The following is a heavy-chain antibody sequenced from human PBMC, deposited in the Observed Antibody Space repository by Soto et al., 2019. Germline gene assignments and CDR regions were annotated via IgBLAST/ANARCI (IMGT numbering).Heavy chain of an antibody. D-gene: IGHD3-10*01. V-gene: IGHV6-1*01. Sequence: KQSQTLSLTCAISGDSVSSNSAAWNWIRQSPSRGLEWLGRTYYRSKWYNDYAVSVKSRITINPDTSKNQFSLQLNSVTPEDTAVYYCARDEYYGSGSYLNWFDPWGQGTLVTVSS. CDR3: ARDEYYGSGSYLNWFDP. CDR1: GDSVSSNSAA. CDR2: TYYRSKWYN. J-gene: IGHJ5*02.